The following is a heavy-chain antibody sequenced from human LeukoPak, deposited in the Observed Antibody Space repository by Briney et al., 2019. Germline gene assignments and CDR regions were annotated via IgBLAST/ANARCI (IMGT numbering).Heavy chain of an antibody. Sequence: GGSLRLSCAASGFTFSSYAMSWVRQAPGKGLEWVSAISGSGGSTYYADSVKGRFTISRDNSKNTLYLQMNSLRAEDTAVYYCAKDLDDSSGYYDYYFDYWGQGTLVTVSS. V-gene: IGHV3-23*01. J-gene: IGHJ4*02. D-gene: IGHD3-22*01. CDR2: ISGSGGST. CDR3: AKDLDDSSGYYDYYFDY. CDR1: GFTFSSYA.